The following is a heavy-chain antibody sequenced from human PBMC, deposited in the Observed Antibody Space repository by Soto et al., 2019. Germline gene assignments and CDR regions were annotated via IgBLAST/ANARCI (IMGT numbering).Heavy chain of an antibody. J-gene: IGHJ4*02. Sequence: EVQLVESGGGLVQPGRSLRLSCEASGFTFHDYAIHWFRQAPGKGLEWVSGISWNSGSIHYADSVKGRFTISRDNAKKSLYLQMNSLRGEDTALYYCAKEGAADGSFDYWGQGTLVTVSS. CDR3: AKEGAADGSFDY. CDR2: ISWNSGSI. CDR1: GFTFHDYA. D-gene: IGHD6-13*01. V-gene: IGHV3-9*01.